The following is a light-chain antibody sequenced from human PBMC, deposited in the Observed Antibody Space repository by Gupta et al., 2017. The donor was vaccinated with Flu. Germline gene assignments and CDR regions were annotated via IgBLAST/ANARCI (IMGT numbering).Light chain of an antibody. Sequence: QSALTQPASVSGSRGQSITISFTGTSSDIGGYNYVSWYQQHPGKAPKLVIYQVNNENSKGPAGLASRFTGSKSGNTASLTISGPKEEDEADYYYSAVTASGTLVFGGGTKLTVV. CDR1: SSDIGGYNY. J-gene: IGLJ3*02. CDR2: QVNNENS. V-gene: IGLV2-14*01. CDR3: SAVTASGTLV.